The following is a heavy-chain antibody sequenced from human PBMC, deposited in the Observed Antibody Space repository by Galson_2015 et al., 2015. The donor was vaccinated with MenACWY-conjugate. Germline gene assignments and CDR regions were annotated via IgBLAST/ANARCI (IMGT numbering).Heavy chain of an antibody. Sequence: SLRLSCAASGFSFSGSWMSWVRQAPGKGLEWVANIKQDASEEYYVDSVKGRFAISRDNAKTSLYLQMNSLGAEDTAVYYCARGPRYGAFDIWGQGTMFTVSS. CDR1: GFSFSGSW. CDR3: ARGPRYGAFDI. V-gene: IGHV3-7*03. CDR2: IKQDASEE. D-gene: IGHD4-17*01. J-gene: IGHJ3*02.